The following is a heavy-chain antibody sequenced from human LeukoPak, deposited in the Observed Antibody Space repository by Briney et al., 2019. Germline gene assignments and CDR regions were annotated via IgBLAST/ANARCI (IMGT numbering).Heavy chain of an antibody. Sequence: SETLSLTCTVSGGSISSYYWSWIRQPPGKGLEWIGYIYYSGSTNYNPSLKSRVTIPVDTSKNQFSLKLSSVTAADTAVYYWAGGGLGYCSGGSCDIDYWGQGTLVTVSS. V-gene: IGHV4-59*01. CDR2: IYYSGST. CDR3: AGGGLGYCSGGSCDIDY. J-gene: IGHJ4*02. D-gene: IGHD2-15*01. CDR1: GGSISSYY.